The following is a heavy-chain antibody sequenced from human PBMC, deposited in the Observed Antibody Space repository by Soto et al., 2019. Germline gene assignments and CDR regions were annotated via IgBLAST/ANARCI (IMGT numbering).Heavy chain of an antibody. CDR2: ISGSGGST. V-gene: IGHV3-23*01. CDR1: GFTFSSYA. J-gene: IGHJ4*02. CDR3: AKDLVQQWLVLNFDY. Sequence: GGSLRLSCAASGFTFSSYAMSWVRQAPGKGLEWVSAISGSGGSTYYADSVKGRFTISRDNSKNTLYLQMNSLRAEDTAVYYCAKDLVQQWLVLNFDYWGQGTLVTVSS. D-gene: IGHD6-19*01.